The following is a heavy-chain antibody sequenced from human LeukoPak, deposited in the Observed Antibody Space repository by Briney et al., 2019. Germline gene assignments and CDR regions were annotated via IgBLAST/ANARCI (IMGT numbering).Heavy chain of an antibody. CDR2: TYYSGST. D-gene: IGHD4-17*01. J-gene: IGHJ4*02. Sequence: SEILSLTCAVSGGSISSDGYCWSWIRQPPGKGLEWIGYTYYSGSTNYNPSLKSRVTISVDTSKNQFSLKLSSVTAADTAVYYCARYPRGGDYYFDYWGQGTLVTVSS. CDR1: GGSISSDGYC. CDR3: ARYPRGGDYYFDY. V-gene: IGHV4-61*08.